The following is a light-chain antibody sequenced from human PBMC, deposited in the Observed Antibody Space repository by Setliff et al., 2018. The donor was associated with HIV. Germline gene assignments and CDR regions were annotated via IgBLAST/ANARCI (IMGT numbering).Light chain of an antibody. Sequence: QSALTQPRSVSGSPGQSVTISCTGTSSDFGGYNYVSWYQQHPGKAPKLMIYDVSKRPSGVPDRFSGSKSGTSASLAISGLRSEDEADYYCAAWDDSLSGVVFGGGTKVTVL. V-gene: IGLV2-11*01. CDR2: DVS. J-gene: IGLJ2*01. CDR1: SSDFGGYNY. CDR3: AAWDDSLSGVV.